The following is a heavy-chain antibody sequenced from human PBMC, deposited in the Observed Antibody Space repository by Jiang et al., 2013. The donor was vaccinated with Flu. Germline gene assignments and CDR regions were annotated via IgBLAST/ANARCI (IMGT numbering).Heavy chain of an antibody. D-gene: IGHD5-24*01. J-gene: IGHJ4*02. V-gene: IGHV6-1*01. CDR2: TYYRSKWYN. CDR1: GDSVSSNTAA. CDR3: ARDLLSRDAYNRVFDY. Sequence: QTLSLTCAISGDSVSSNTAAWNWIRQSPSRGLEWLGRTYYRSKWYNDYAVSVKSRIIINPDTSKNQFSLQLNSVTPEDTAVYYCARDLLSRDAYNRVFDYWGQGNPGHRL.